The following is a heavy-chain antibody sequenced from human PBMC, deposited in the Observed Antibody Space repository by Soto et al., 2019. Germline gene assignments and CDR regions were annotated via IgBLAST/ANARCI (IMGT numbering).Heavy chain of an antibody. Sequence: EVQLLESGGAPVQSGGSLRLSCVASGFTFENYAMSWVRQAPGKGLEWVSAISGSGGTTYYSDSVQGRFTISRDNSKKSVYLQMNDLRVEDASEYFCAKDSWAIFGVPAGEYYAMDVWGQGTTVTVSS. CDR2: ISGSGGTT. CDR1: GFTFENYA. CDR3: AKDSWAIFGVPAGEYYAMDV. D-gene: IGHD3-3*01. J-gene: IGHJ6*02. V-gene: IGHV3-23*01.